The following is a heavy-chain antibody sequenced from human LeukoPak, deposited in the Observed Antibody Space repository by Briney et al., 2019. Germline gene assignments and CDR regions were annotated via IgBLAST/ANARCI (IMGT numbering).Heavy chain of an antibody. CDR1: GFTFSSYS. V-gene: IGHV3-48*01. CDR2: ISRSSTTV. CDR3: ARVPTYSDFWSGYTIDY. J-gene: IGHJ4*02. D-gene: IGHD3-3*01. Sequence: GGSLRLSCTASGFTFSSYSMNWVRQAPGKGLEWVSHISRSSTTVYYADSGKGRFTISRDNAKNSLYLQMNSLRAEDTAVYYCARVPTYSDFWSGYTIDYWGQGTLVTVSS.